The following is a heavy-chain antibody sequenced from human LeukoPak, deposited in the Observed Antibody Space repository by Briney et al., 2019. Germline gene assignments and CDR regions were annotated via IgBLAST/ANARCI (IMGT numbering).Heavy chain of an antibody. Sequence: GASVKVSCKASGYTFTSYDINWVRQATGQGLEWMGWINPNSGGTNYAQKFQGRVTMTRDTSISTAYMELSRLRSDDTAVYYCARVTVTTDYYYYYYMDVWGKGTTVTVSS. CDR2: INPNSGGT. V-gene: IGHV1-2*02. J-gene: IGHJ6*03. CDR3: ARVTVTTDYYYYYYMDV. D-gene: IGHD4-17*01. CDR1: GYTFTSYD.